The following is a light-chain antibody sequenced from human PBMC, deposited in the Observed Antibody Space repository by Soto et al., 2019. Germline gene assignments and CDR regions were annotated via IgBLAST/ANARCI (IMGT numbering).Light chain of an antibody. CDR1: QSVSSSY. Sequence: EIVLTQSPGTLSLSSGERATLSCRASQSVSSSYLAWYQQKPGLAPRLLIYDASNRATGIPDRFSGSGSGTDFTLTISSLEPEDFAVYYCQQRSNWPLTFAQGTLLEI. CDR2: DAS. CDR3: QQRSNWPLT. J-gene: IGKJ5*01. V-gene: IGKV3D-20*02.